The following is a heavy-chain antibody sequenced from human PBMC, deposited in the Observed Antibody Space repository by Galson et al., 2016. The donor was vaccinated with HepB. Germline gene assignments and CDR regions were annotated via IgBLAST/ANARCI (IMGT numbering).Heavy chain of an antibody. Sequence: SLRLSCAASGFTFRSYELNWVRQAPGKGLEWVAYIGSSGHTIYYADSVKGPFTISSDNAKNSLYLQMDSLSAEDTALYYWAKGKLLWFGELPQDDSFDFWGQGKMVTVST. D-gene: IGHD3-10*01. CDR2: IGSSGHTI. CDR3: AKGKLLWFGELPQDDSFDF. J-gene: IGHJ3*01. V-gene: IGHV3-48*03. CDR1: GFTFRSYE.